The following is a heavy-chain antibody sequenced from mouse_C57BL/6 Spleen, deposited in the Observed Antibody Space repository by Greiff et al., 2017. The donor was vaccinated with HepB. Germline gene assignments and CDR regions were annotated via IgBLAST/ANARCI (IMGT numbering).Heavy chain of an antibody. J-gene: IGHJ1*03. D-gene: IGHD2-1*01. V-gene: IGHV5-17*01. CDR3: ARIYGNYAYWYFDV. Sequence: EVQLVESGGGLVKPGGSLKLSCAASGFTFSDYGMHWVRQAPEKGLEWVAYISSGSSTIYYADTVKGRFTISRDNAKNTLFLQMTSLRSEDTAMYYCARIYGNYAYWYFDVWGTGTTVTVSS. CDR1: GFTFSDYG. CDR2: ISSGSSTI.